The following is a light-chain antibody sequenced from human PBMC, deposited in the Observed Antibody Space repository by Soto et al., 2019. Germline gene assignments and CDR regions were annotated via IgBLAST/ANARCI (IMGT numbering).Light chain of an antibody. Sequence: DIQMTQSPSSLSASVGDRVTITCRASQSISSYLNWYQQKPGKAPKLLIYAASSLQSGVPSRFSGSGSGTDFTLTISSLQPEDFATYYCQQSYSQPTFGPGTKVDIK. J-gene: IGKJ3*01. CDR3: QQSYSQPT. CDR2: AAS. CDR1: QSISSY. V-gene: IGKV1-39*01.